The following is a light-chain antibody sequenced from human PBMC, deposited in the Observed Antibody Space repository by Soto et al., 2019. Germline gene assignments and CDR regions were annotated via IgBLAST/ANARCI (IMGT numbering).Light chain of an antibody. CDR3: CSYAGSPYV. Sequence: QSALTQPRSVSGSPGQSVTISCTGTSSDVGSYNYVSWYQQYPGEAPKLVIYDVNKRPSRVPNRFSGSKSGNTASLTISGVQAEDEADYYCCSYAGSPYVFGTGTKLTVL. CDR1: SSDVGSYNY. J-gene: IGLJ1*01. CDR2: DVN. V-gene: IGLV2-11*01.